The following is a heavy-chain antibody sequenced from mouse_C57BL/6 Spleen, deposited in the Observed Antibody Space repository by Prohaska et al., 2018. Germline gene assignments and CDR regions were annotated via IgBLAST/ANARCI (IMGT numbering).Heavy chain of an antibody. V-gene: IGHV1-15*01. Sequence: TPVHGLEWIGAIDPETGGTAYNQKFKGKAILTADKSSSTAYMELRSLTSEDSAVYYCTRRGYYSGAMDYWGQGTSVTVSS. J-gene: IGHJ4*01. CDR3: TRRGYYSGAMDY. CDR2: IDPETGGT. D-gene: IGHD2-12*01.